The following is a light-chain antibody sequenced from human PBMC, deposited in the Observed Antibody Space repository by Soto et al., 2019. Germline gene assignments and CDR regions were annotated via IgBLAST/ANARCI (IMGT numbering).Light chain of an antibody. CDR2: GAS. Sequence: EIVMTQSPATLSVCPGERATLSFGASQSVSSNLAWYQQKPGQAPRLLIYGASTRATGIPARFSGSGSGTEFTLTISSLQSEDFAVYYCQQYNNWPWTFGQGTKVDIK. CDR1: QSVSSN. V-gene: IGKV3-15*01. J-gene: IGKJ1*01. CDR3: QQYNNWPWT.